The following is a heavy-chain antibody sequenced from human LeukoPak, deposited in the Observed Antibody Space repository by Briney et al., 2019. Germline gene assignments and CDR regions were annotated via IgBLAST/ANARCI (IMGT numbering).Heavy chain of an antibody. Sequence: GRSLRLSCAASGFTFDDYAMHWVRQAPGKGLEWVSGISWNSGSISYADSVKGRFTISRDNAKNSLYLQMNSLRAEDTALYYCAKAPYYDSSKDWYFDLWGRGTLVTVSS. V-gene: IGHV3-9*01. J-gene: IGHJ2*01. CDR2: ISWNSGSI. CDR3: AKAPYYDSSKDWYFDL. D-gene: IGHD3-22*01. CDR1: GFTFDDYA.